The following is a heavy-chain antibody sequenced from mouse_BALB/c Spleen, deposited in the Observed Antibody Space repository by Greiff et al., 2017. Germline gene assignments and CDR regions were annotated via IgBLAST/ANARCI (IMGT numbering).Heavy chain of an antibody. CDR1: GYTFTSYW. CDR3: TRGGRRPDWYFDV. V-gene: IGHV1-5*01. Sequence: VQLQQSGTVLARPGASVKMSCKASGYTFTSYWMHWVKQRPGQGLEWIGAIYPGNSDTSYNQKFKGKAKLTAVTSTSTAYMELSSLTNEDSAVYYCTRGGRRPDWYFDVWGAGTTVTVSS. J-gene: IGHJ1*01. D-gene: IGHD1-2*01. CDR2: IYPGNSDT.